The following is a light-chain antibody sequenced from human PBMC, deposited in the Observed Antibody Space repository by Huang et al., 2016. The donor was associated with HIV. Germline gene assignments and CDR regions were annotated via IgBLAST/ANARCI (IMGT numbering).Light chain of an antibody. V-gene: IGKV3-15*01. J-gene: IGKJ2*01. CDR3: QDYSNWPYT. Sequence: EIVMTQSPATLSVSPGERATLSCRASQSLSSTLAWYQQKPGQAPRLLMYGASTRATGVPASFICSGSGTEFTLTISSLQSEDFAVYYCQDYSNWPYTFGQGTKLEIK. CDR2: GAS. CDR1: QSLSST.